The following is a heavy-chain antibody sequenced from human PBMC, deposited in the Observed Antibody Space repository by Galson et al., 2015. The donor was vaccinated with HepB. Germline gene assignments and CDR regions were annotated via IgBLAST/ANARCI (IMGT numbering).Heavy chain of an antibody. CDR2: ISSDENNK. J-gene: IGHJ3*01. V-gene: IGHV3-30-3*01. CDR3: ASPTPYYYDSSGYSDAFHV. Sequence: SLRLSCAASGFTFNIYAMHWVRQAPGKGLEWVAPISSDENNKFYVDSVKGRFTISRDNSQSTLFLQMNSLTLEDTAVYYCASPTPYYYDSSGYSDAFHVWGQGTMVTVSS. D-gene: IGHD3-22*01. CDR1: GFTFNIYA.